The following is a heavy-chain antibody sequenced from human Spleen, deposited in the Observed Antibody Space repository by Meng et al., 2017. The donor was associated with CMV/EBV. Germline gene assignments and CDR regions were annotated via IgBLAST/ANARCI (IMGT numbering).Heavy chain of an antibody. Sequence: GESLKISCVASGFTFSNAWMSWVRQAPGKGLEWVGLIKSRVDGGSTDYAAPVKGRFTISRDDSKNTLYVQLNSLKTEDTAVYYCKSAPIPSWDISTCPLPDYWGRGTLVTVSS. V-gene: IGHV3-15*01. D-gene: IGHD2-21*01. J-gene: IGHJ4*02. CDR2: IKSRVDGGST. CDR1: GFTFSNAW. CDR3: KSAPIPSWDISTCPLPDY.